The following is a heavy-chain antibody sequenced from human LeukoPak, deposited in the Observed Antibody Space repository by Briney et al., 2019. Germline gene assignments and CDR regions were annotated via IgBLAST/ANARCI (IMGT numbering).Heavy chain of an antibody. J-gene: IGHJ3*02. CDR2: ISSSSSTI. D-gene: IGHD6-13*01. CDR1: GFTFSSYS. V-gene: IGHV3-48*01. CDR3: ASPSSSSWFDAFDI. Sequence: GGSLRLSCAASGFTFSSYSMNWVRQAPGKGLEWVSYISSSSSTIYYADSVKGRFTISRDNAKNSLYLQMNSLRAEDTAVYYCASPSSSSWFDAFDIWGQGTMVAVSS.